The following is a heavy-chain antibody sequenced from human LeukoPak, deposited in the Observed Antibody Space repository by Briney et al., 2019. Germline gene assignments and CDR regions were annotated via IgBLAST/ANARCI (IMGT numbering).Heavy chain of an antibody. CDR1: GGTFSSYA. Sequence: SVKVSCKASGGTFSSYAISWVRQAPGQGLEWMGRIIPIFGTANYAQKFQGRVTITTDESTSTAYMELSGLRSEDTAVYYCARAMLIRRSVFDYWGQGTLVTVSS. J-gene: IGHJ4*02. CDR2: IIPIFGTA. D-gene: IGHD2-21*01. CDR3: ARAMLIRRSVFDY. V-gene: IGHV1-69*05.